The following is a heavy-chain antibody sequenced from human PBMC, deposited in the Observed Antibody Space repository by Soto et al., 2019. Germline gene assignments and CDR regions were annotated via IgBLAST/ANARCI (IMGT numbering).Heavy chain of an antibody. CDR1: GFTFSDYY. Sequence: PGGSLRLSCAASGFTFSDYYMSWIRQAPGKGLEWVSYISSSGSTIYYADSVKGRFTISRDNAKNSLYLQMNSLRAEDTAVYSCARVGYRSGWYGVGLCYFDYWGQGTLVTVYS. D-gene: IGHD6-19*01. V-gene: IGHV3-11*01. CDR3: ARVGYRSGWYGVGLCYFDY. J-gene: IGHJ4*02. CDR2: ISSSGSTI.